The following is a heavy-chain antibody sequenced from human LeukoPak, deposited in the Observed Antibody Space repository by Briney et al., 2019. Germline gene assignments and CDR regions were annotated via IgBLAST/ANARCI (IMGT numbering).Heavy chain of an antibody. Sequence: GGSLRLSCAASGFTFSSYAMHWVRQAPGKGLEYVSAISSNGGSTYYANSVKGRFTISRDNSKNTLYLQMGSLRAEDMAVYYCARDENWFDPWGQGTLVTVSS. CDR1: GFTFSSYA. J-gene: IGHJ5*02. V-gene: IGHV3-64*01. CDR2: ISSNGGST. CDR3: ARDENWFDP.